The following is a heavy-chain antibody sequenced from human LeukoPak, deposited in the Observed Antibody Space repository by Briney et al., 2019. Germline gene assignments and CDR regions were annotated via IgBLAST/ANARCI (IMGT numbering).Heavy chain of an antibody. J-gene: IGHJ4*02. CDR3: ARDYPSGYRFDY. CDR1: GFTFSSYA. Sequence: PGGSLRLSCAASGFTFSSYAVSWVRQAPGKGLEWVSSISGSGGSTYSADSVKGRFTISRDNAKNSLYLQMNSLRAEDTAVYYCARDYPSGYRFDYWGQGTLVTVSS. D-gene: IGHD5-12*01. V-gene: IGHV3-23*01. CDR2: ISGSGGST.